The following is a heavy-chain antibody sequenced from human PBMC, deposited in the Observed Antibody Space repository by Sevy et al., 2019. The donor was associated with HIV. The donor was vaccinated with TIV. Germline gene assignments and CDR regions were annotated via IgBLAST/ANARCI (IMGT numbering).Heavy chain of an antibody. V-gene: IGHV3-74*01. J-gene: IGHJ3*02. CDR2: INSDGSST. CDR3: ARDPDPYDYVWGSYRYTYAFDI. Sequence: GGSLRLSCAASGFTFSSYWMHWVRQAPGKGLVWASRINSDGSSTSYADSVKGRFTISRDNAKNTLYLQMNSLRAEDTAVYYCARDPDPYDYVWGSYRYTYAFDIWGQGTMVTVSS. D-gene: IGHD3-16*02. CDR1: GFTFSSYW.